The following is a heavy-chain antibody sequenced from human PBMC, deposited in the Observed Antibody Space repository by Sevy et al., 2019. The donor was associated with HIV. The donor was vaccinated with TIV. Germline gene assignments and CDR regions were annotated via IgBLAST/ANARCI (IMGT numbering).Heavy chain of an antibody. J-gene: IGHJ4*02. CDR3: AGGWAARPLYYFDY. V-gene: IGHV1-69*06. Sequence: GASVKVSCKASGGTFSSYAISWVRQAPGQGLEWMGGIIPIFGTANYAQKFQGRVTITADKSTSTAYMELSSLRSEDTAVYYCAGGWAARPLYYFDYWGQGTLVTVSS. D-gene: IGHD6-6*01. CDR1: GGTFSSYA. CDR2: IIPIFGTA.